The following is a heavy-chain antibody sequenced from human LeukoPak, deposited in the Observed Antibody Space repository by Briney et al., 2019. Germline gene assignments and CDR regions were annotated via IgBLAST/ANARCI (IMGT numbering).Heavy chain of an antibody. D-gene: IGHD5-18*01. CDR2: INHSGST. CDR3: ARGQYYLRYSYGFRPFDI. Sequence: PSETLSLTCAVYGGSFSGYYWSWIRQPPGKGLEWIGEINHSGSTNYNPSLKSRVTISVDTSKNQFSLKLSSVTAADTAVYYCARGQYYLRYSYGFRPFDIWGQGIMVTVSS. V-gene: IGHV4-34*01. CDR1: GGSFSGYY. J-gene: IGHJ3*02.